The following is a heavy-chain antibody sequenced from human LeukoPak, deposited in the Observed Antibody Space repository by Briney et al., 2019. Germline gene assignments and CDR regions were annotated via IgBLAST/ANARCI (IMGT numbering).Heavy chain of an antibody. CDR3: AKDLRKLGYCSGGSCYVFDY. CDR2: ISYDGSNK. V-gene: IGHV3-30-3*01. Sequence: PGRSLRLSCAASGFTFSSYAMHWVRQARGKGLEWVAVISYDGSNKYYADSVKGRFTISRDNSKNTLYLQMNSLRAEDTAVYYCAKDLRKLGYCSGGSCYVFDYWGQGTLVTVSS. D-gene: IGHD2-15*01. CDR1: GFTFSSYA. J-gene: IGHJ4*02.